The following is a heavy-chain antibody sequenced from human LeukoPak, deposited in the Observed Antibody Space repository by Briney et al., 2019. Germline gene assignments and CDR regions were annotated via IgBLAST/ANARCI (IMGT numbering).Heavy chain of an antibody. CDR3: ARGSYGDYVRLGY. CDR1: GGSISSYY. J-gene: IGHJ4*02. CDR2: IYYSGST. V-gene: IGHV4-59*01. Sequence: SETLSLTCTVSGGSISSYYWSWIRQPPGKGLEWIGYIYYSGSTNYNPSLKSRVTISVDTSKNQFSLKLSSVTAADTAVYYCARGSYGDYVRLGYWGQGTLVTVSS. D-gene: IGHD4-17*01.